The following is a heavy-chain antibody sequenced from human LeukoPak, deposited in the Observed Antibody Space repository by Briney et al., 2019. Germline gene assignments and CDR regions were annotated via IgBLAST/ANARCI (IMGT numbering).Heavy chain of an antibody. CDR2: ISGDGVGT. CDR3: AKDISGSYPFYFDY. J-gene: IGHJ4*02. V-gene: IGHV3-43*02. D-gene: IGHD1-26*01. Sequence: GGSLRLSCAASGFNFDDYAMHWVRQAPGKGLEWVSLISGDGVGTYYADSVKGRFTISRDNSKNSLYLQMNSLRTEDTALYYCAKDISGSYPFYFDYWGQGTLVTVSS. CDR1: GFNFDDYA.